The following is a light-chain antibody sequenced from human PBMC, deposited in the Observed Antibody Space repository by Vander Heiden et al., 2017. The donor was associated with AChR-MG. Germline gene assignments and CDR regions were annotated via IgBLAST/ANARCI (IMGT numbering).Light chain of an antibody. Sequence: EIVLTQSSATPSLSPGERATLPCRASQSVSSYLAWYQQKPGQAPRLLIYDASNRATGIPARFSGSGSGTDFTLTISSLEPEDFAVYYCQQRSNWPPLYTFGQGTKLEIK. CDR2: DAS. J-gene: IGKJ2*01. CDR3: QQRSNWPPLYT. V-gene: IGKV3-11*01. CDR1: QSVSSY.